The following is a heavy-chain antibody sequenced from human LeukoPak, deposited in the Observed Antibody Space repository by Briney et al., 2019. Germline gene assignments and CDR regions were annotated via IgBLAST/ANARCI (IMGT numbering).Heavy chain of an antibody. V-gene: IGHV3-53*01. CDR2: MYSGGAT. J-gene: IGHJ5*02. CDR1: GFTVSGDY. CDR3: ARHDWFDP. D-gene: IGHD3-3*01. Sequence: GGSLRLSCAVSGFTVSGDYMSYARQAPGKGLEWVSVMYSGGATYYADSVKGRFTISRDNSKNTLYLQMNSLRVEDTAVYYCARHDWFDPWGHGTLVTVSS.